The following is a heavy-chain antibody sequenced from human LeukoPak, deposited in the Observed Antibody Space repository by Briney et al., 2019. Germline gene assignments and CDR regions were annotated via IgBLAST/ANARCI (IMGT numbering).Heavy chain of an antibody. CDR3: ARGMFGYYDSSGYYGSYNWFDP. D-gene: IGHD3-22*01. CDR2: IIPIFGTA. CDR1: GGTFSSYA. Sequence: SVNVSCKASGGTFSSYAISWVRQAPGQGLEWMGGIIPIFGTANYAQKFQGRVTITADESTSTAYMELSSLRSEDTAVYYCARGMFGYYDSSGYYGSYNWFDPWGQGTLVTVSS. V-gene: IGHV1-69*13. J-gene: IGHJ5*02.